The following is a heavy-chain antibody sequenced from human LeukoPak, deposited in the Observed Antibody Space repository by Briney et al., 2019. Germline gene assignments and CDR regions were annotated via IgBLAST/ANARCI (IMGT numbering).Heavy chain of an antibody. CDR3: ARGGYSYGLGAFDI. CDR2: ISYDGSNK. V-gene: IGHV3-30*04. CDR1: GFTFSSYA. J-gene: IGHJ3*02. Sequence: PGGSLRLSCAASGFTFSSYAMRWVRQAPGKGLEWVAVISYDGSNKYYADSVKGRFTISRDNSKNTLYLQMNSLRAEDTAVYYCARGGYSYGLGAFDIWGQGTMVTVSS. D-gene: IGHD5-18*01.